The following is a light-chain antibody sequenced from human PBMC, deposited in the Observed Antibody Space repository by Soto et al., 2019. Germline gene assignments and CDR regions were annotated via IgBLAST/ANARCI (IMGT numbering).Light chain of an antibody. CDR2: AAS. CDR1: QGISNY. Sequence: DIQMTQSPSSLSASVGDRVTITCRASQGISNYLAWYQQKPGKVPKLLIYAASTLQSGVPSRFSDSGSGTDFTLTISSLQPEDDATYYCQKYNSAPRTFGQGTKVEIK. V-gene: IGKV1-27*01. CDR3: QKYNSAPRT. J-gene: IGKJ1*01.